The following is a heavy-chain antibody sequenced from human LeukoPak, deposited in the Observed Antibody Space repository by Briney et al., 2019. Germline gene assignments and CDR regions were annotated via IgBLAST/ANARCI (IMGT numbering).Heavy chain of an antibody. CDR2: IKQDGSEK. CDR1: GFTFSSYW. Sequence: GGSLRLSCAGSGFTFSSYWMSWVRQAPGKGLEWVANIKQDGSEKYYVDSVKGRFTISRDNSKNTLYLQMNSLRAEDTAVYYCAKSRAIAARIDYWGQGTLVTVSS. V-gene: IGHV3-7*03. CDR3: AKSRAIAARIDY. J-gene: IGHJ4*02. D-gene: IGHD6-6*01.